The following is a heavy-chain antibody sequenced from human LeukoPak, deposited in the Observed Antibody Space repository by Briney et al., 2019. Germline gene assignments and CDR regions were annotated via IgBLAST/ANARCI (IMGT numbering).Heavy chain of an antibody. CDR3: ARGYCSGGSCYYDDAFDI. CDR2: INPNSGGT. Sequence: GASVKVSCKASGYTFTGYYMHWVRQAPGQGLEWMGWINPNSGGTNYAQKFQGWVTMTRDTSISTAYMELSRLRSDDTAVYYCARGYCSGGSCYYDDAFDIWGQGTMVTVSS. J-gene: IGHJ3*02. D-gene: IGHD2-15*01. V-gene: IGHV1-2*04. CDR1: GYTFTGYY.